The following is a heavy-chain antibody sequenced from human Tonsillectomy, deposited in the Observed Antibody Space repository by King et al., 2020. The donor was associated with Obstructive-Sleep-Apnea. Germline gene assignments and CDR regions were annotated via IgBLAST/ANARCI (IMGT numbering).Heavy chain of an antibody. CDR1: GFTFSDYY. J-gene: IGHJ4*02. CDR3: ARDGYYYDSSGSYYFDY. V-gene: IGHV3-21*01. CDR2: ISISSSYI. D-gene: IGHD3-22*01. Sequence: VQLVESGGGLVKPGGSLRLSCAASGFTFSDYYMNWVRQAPGKGLQWVSSISISSSYIYYADSVKGRFTISRDNAKNSLYLQRNSLRVEDTAVYYCARDGYYYDSSGSYYFDYGGQGTLVTVSS.